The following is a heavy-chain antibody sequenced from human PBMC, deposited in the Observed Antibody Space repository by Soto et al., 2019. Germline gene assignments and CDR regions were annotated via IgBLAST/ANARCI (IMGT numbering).Heavy chain of an antibody. CDR1: GGTFSSYA. CDR3: AREVYYYDSNGLGAGYFQH. V-gene: IGHV1-69*13. J-gene: IGHJ1*01. D-gene: IGHD3-22*01. CDR2: IIPIFGTA. Sequence: SVKVSCKASGGTFSSYAISWVRQAPGQGLEWMGGIIPIFGTANYAQKFQGRVTITADESTSTAYMELSSLRSEDTAVYYCAREVYYYDSNGLGAGYFQHWGQGTLVTVSS.